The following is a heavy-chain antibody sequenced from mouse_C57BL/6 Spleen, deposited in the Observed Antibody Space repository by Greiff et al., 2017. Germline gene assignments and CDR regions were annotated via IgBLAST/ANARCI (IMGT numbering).Heavy chain of an antibody. D-gene: IGHD2-3*01. CDR3: ARHDGYDAMDY. Sequence: VQRVESGPGLVAPSQSLSITCTVSGFSLTSYGVHWVRQPPGKGLEWLVVIWSDGSTTYNAALQSLLSSSKDNSKIQVFLKMNSLQTDDTAMYYCARHDGYDAMDYWGQGTSVTVSS. J-gene: IGHJ4*01. V-gene: IGHV2-6-1*01. CDR1: GFSLTSYG. CDR2: IWSDGST.